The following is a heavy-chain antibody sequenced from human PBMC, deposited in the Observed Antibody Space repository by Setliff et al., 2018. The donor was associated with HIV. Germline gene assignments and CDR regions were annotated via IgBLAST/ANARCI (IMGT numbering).Heavy chain of an antibody. CDR3: ARHTVFVRYFDH. D-gene: IGHD2-2*02. J-gene: IGHJ4*02. CDR2: FYYTGST. V-gene: IGHV4-59*11. CDR1: AASIRSHY. Sequence: ETLSLTCTVSAASIRSHYWSWIRQSPGKGLEWIGNFYYTGSTDYNPSFKSRVTISLDKSNNQISLNLSSATAADTAVYYCARHTVFVRYFDHWGQGMLVTVS.